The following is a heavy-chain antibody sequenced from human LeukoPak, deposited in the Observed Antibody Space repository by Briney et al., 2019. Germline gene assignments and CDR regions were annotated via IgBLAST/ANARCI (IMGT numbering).Heavy chain of an antibody. V-gene: IGHV3-21*04. J-gene: IGHJ4*02. D-gene: IGHD3-3*01. Sequence: GGSLRLSCAASGFTFSSYSMNWVRQAPGKGLEWVSSISSSSSYIYYADSVKGRFTISRDNAKNSLYLQMNSLRAEDTAVYYCARSKVSDFWSGYYVPVYFDYWGQGTLVTVSS. CDR3: ARSKVSDFWSGYYVPVYFDY. CDR1: GFTFSSYS. CDR2: ISSSSSYI.